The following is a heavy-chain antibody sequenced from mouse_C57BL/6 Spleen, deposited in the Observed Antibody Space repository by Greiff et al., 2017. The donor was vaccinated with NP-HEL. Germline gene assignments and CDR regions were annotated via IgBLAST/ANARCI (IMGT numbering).Heavy chain of an antibody. CDR1: GFTFSDAW. Sequence: EVNLVESGGGLVQPGGSMKLSCAASGFTFSDAWMDWVRQSPEKGLEWVAEIRNKANNHATYYAESVKGRFTISRDDSKSSVYLQMNSLRAEDTGIYYCTRPSYYSDYYAMDYWGQGTSVTVSS. CDR3: TRPSYYSDYYAMDY. V-gene: IGHV6-6*01. D-gene: IGHD2-12*01. CDR2: IRNKANNHAT. J-gene: IGHJ4*01.